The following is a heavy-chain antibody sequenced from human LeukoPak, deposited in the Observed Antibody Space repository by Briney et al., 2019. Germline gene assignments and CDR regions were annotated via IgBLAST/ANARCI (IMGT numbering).Heavy chain of an antibody. V-gene: IGHV3-7*03. D-gene: IGHD5-12*01. CDR1: GFTFSSYW. CDR2: IKQDGSEK. J-gene: IGHJ6*03. Sequence: GGSLRLSCAASGFTFSSYWMSWVRQAPGKGLEWVANIKQDGSEKYYVDSVKGRFTISRDNAKNSLYLQMNSLRAEDTAVYYCARVRGGYDYYYYYMDVWGKGTTVTISS. CDR3: ARVRGGYDYYYYYMDV.